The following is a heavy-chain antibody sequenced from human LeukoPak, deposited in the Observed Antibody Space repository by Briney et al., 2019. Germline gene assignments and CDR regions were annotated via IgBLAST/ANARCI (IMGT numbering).Heavy chain of an antibody. CDR3: ARDIGYYYDSSGGFYFDY. CDR1: GYTFTSYG. CDR2: ISAYNGNT. D-gene: IGHD3-22*01. Sequence: ASVKVSCKASGYTFTSYGISWVRQALGQGLEWMGWISAYNGNTNYAQKLQGRVTMTTDTSTSTAYMELRSLRSDDTAVYYCARDIGYYYDSSGGFYFDYWGQGTLVTVSS. V-gene: IGHV1-18*01. J-gene: IGHJ4*02.